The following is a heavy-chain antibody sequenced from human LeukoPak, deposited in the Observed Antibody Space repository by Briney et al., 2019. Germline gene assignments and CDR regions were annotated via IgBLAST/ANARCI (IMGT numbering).Heavy chain of an antibody. D-gene: IGHD6-13*01. V-gene: IGHV3-9*01. J-gene: IGHJ6*02. CDR3: AKVLTAADYYYYGMDV. CDR1: GFTFDDYA. CDR2: ITWNGGTL. Sequence: PGGSLRLSCAASGFTFDDYAMPWVRHAPGKGLEWVSGITWNGGTLGYADSVKGRFTISRDNAKNSLYLQMNSLRGEDTALYYCAKVLTAADYYYYGMDVWGQGTTVTVSS.